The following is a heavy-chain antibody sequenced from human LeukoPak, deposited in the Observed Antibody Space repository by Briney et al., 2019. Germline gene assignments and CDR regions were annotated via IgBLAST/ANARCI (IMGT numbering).Heavy chain of an antibody. V-gene: IGHV4-39*07. CDR2: IYYSGST. J-gene: IGHJ3*02. CDR1: GGSISSSTHY. Sequence: PSETLSLTCTVSGGSISSSTHYWGWVRQSPGKGLEWIGTIYYSGSTYYNPSLKSRVTISLDTSKNQFSLKLSSVTAADTAVYYCARSGGGYSSYHDAFDIWGQGTMVTVSS. D-gene: IGHD5-18*01. CDR3: ARSGGGYSSYHDAFDI.